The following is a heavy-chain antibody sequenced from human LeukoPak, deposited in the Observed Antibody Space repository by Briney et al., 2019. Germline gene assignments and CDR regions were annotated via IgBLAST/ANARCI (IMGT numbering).Heavy chain of an antibody. CDR1: GFAFGDYA. CDR2: INWNRGSI. CDR3: AKSGGGDILTGYNYFDF. D-gene: IGHD3-9*01. J-gene: IGHJ4*02. Sequence: GRSLRLSCAASGFAFGDYAMHWVRQPPGKGLEWVSGINWNRGSIAYADPVKGRFTISRDNAKNSLYLQMNSLRVEDTALYYCAKSGGGDILTGYNYFDFWGQGILVTVSS. V-gene: IGHV3-9*01.